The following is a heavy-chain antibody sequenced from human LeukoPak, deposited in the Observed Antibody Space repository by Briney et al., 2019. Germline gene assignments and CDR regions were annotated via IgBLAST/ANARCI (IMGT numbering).Heavy chain of an antibody. D-gene: IGHD3-22*01. CDR1: GYTFTGYF. V-gene: IGHV1-2*02. CDR2: INPNSGGT. J-gene: IGHJ4*02. Sequence: ASVKVSCKASGYTFTGYFIHWVRQAPGQGLEWMGWINPNSGGTNYAQKFQGRVTMTRDTSIITAYMELSRLSSDDTAVYYCARDERYDTSGYPFDYWGQGTLVTVSS. CDR3: ARDERYDTSGYPFDY.